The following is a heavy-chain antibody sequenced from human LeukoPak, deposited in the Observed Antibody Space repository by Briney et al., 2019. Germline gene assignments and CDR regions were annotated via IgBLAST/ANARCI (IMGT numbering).Heavy chain of an antibody. J-gene: IGHJ4*02. D-gene: IGHD3-10*01. CDR1: GFTFSNYG. CDR2: LSSSGGST. V-gene: IGHV3-23*01. Sequence: QPGGSLRLSCAASGFTFSNYGMNWVRQAPGKGLEWVSALSSSGGSTYYADSVKGRFTISRDNSKNTLYLQMSSLRAEDTAVYYCARLERFGGAFDYWGQGTLVTVSS. CDR3: ARLERFGGAFDY.